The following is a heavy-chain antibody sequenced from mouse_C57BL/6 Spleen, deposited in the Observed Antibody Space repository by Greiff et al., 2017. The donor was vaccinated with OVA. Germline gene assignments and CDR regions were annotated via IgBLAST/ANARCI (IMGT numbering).Heavy chain of an antibody. Sequence: QVHVKQPGAELVRPGSSVKLSCKASGYTFTSYWMDWVKQRPGQGLEWIGNIYPSDSETHYNQKFKDKATLTVDKSSSTAYMQLSSLTSEDSAVYYCAIDSSGLFAYWGQGTLVTVSA. D-gene: IGHD3-2*02. CDR2: IYPSDSET. CDR1: GYTFTSYW. CDR3: AIDSSGLFAY. J-gene: IGHJ3*01. V-gene: IGHV1-61*01.